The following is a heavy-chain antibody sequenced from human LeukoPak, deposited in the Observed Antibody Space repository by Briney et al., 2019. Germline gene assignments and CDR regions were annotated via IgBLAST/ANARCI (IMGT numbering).Heavy chain of an antibody. J-gene: IGHJ6*03. CDR2: MNPNSGNT. CDR1: GYTSTSYD. V-gene: IGHV1-8*01. CDR3: ARGVWDYYYYYMDV. D-gene: IGHD2-8*01. Sequence: GASVKVSCKASGYTSTSYDINWVRQAPGQGIEWMGWMNPNSGNTGYAQKFQGRVTMTRNTSISTAYMELSSLRSEDTAVYYCARGVWDYYYYYMDVWGKGTTVTVSS.